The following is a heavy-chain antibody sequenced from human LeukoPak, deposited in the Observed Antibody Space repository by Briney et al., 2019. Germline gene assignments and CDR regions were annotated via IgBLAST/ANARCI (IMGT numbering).Heavy chain of an antibody. CDR1: GGSFSGYY. CDR3: ARYVYDSSGYYYYYYYMDV. D-gene: IGHD3-22*01. V-gene: IGHV4-34*01. CDR2: INHSGST. Sequence: SETLSLTCAVYGGSFSGYYWSWVRQPPGKGLEWIGEINHSGSTNYNPALKSRVTISVDTSKNQFSLKLSSVTAADTAVDYCARYVYDSSGYYYYYYYMDVWGKGTTVTVSS. J-gene: IGHJ6*03.